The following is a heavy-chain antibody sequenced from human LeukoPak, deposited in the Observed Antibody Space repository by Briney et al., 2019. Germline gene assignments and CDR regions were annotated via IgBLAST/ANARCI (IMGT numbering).Heavy chain of an antibody. J-gene: IGHJ4*02. CDR1: GFTFINYW. CDR2: IKQDGSET. V-gene: IGHV3-7*01. CDR3: ASATGTTSLFDY. Sequence: PGGSLRLSCAASGFTFINYWMGWVRQAPGKGLEWVANIKQDGSETYYVDSVKGRFTISRDNAKNSLYPQMNSLRAEDTAVYYCASATGTTSLFDYWGQGTLVTVSS. D-gene: IGHD1-7*01.